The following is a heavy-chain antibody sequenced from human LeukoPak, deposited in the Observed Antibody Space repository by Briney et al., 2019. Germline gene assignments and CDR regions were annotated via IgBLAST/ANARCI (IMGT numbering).Heavy chain of an antibody. J-gene: IGHJ5*02. CDR1: GFTFSSYG. D-gene: IGHD2-2*01. CDR3: ARDLGCSRTSCYLRENWFDP. CDR2: IWYDGSNK. V-gene: IGHV3-33*01. Sequence: GGSLRLSCAASGFTFSSYGMHWVRQAPGKGLEWVAVIWYDGSNKYYADSVKGRFTISRDNSKNTLYLQMNSLRAEDTAVYYCARDLGCSRTSCYLRENWFDPWGQGTLVTVSS.